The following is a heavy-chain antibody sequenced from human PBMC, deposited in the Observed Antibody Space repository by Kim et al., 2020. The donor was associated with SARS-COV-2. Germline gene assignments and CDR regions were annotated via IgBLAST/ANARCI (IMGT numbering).Heavy chain of an antibody. J-gene: IGHJ6*01. CDR2: ISYDGSNK. CDR3: AKDLPYGSGSDYILSAYGMDV. D-gene: IGHD3-10*01. Sequence: GGSLRLSCAASGFTFSSYGMHWVRQAPGKGLEWVAVISYDGSNKYYADSVKGRFTISRDNSKNTLYLQMNSLRAEDTAVYYCAKDLPYGSGSDYILSAYGMDVWGQGTTVTVSS. V-gene: IGHV3-30*18. CDR1: GFTFSSYG.